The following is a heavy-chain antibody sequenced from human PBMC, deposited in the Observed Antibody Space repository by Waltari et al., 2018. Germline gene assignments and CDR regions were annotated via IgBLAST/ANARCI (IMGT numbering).Heavy chain of an antibody. D-gene: IGHD2-15*01. J-gene: IGHJ4*02. CDR2: INPSGSST. CDR1: GYTFTSYY. V-gene: IGHV1-46*01. CDR3: ASPGAYCSGGSCDTRPTLFDY. Sequence: AEVKKPGSSVKVSWKASGYTFTSYYMHWVLPALCQGLKWVGIINPSGSSTSYAQKFQGRVTMTRATSTSTAYMELSSLRSEDTAVYYCASPGAYCSGGSCDTRPTLFDYWGQGTLVTVSS.